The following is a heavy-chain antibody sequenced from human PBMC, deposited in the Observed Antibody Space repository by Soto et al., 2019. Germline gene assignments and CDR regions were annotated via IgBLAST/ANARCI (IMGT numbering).Heavy chain of an antibody. CDR3: ARLLRWFGELGWFDH. CDR1: GYTFTSYG. D-gene: IGHD3-10*01. J-gene: IGHJ5*02. CDR2: ISAYNGNT. V-gene: IGHV1-18*01. Sequence: QVQLVQSGAEVKKPGASVKVSCKASGYTFTSYGISWVRQAPGQGLEWMGWISAYNGNTNYAQKIQGRVTMTTDTSTSTAYMEVRSLRSDATAVYYCARLLRWFGELGWFDHWGQGTLVTVSS.